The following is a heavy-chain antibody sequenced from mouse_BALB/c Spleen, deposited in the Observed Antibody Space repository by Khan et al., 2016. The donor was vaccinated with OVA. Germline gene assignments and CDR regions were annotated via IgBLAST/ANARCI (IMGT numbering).Heavy chain of an antibody. CDR3: ARDTTATPY. Sequence: VQLQESGPGLVAPSQSLSITCTVSGFSLTSYGVHWVRQPPGKGLVWLGIIWAGGSTNYNSASMSRLSISKDNSKSQVFLKMNSLQTDDTAMYYCARDTTATPYWGQGTLVTVSA. V-gene: IGHV2-9*02. J-gene: IGHJ3*01. CDR1: GFSLTSYG. D-gene: IGHD1-2*01. CDR2: IWAGGST.